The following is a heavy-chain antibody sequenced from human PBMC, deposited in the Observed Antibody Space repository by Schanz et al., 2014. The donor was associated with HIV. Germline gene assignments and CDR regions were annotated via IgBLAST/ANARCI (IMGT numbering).Heavy chain of an antibody. V-gene: IGHV3-23*04. J-gene: IGHJ6*02. CDR3: AKDRNYYDSRYRGKGNYYYYYGMDV. Sequence: EVQLVESGGGLVKPGRSLRLSCTASGFTFSDYPMSWFRQAPGKGLEWVSTISAGVGTASYADSVKGRFTISRDNSKNTLYLQMKSLRAEDTAVYYCAKDRNYYDSRYRGKGNYYYYYGMDVWGQGTTVTVSS. CDR2: ISAGVGTA. CDR1: GFTFSDYP. D-gene: IGHD3-22*01.